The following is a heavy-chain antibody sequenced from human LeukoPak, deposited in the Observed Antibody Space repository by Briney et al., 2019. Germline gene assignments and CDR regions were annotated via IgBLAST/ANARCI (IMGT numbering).Heavy chain of an antibody. CDR3: ARPDGGAFDI. CDR2: ISYDGSNK. D-gene: IGHD3-16*01. V-gene: IGHV3-30-3*01. Sequence: GRSLRLSCAASGFTFSSYAMHWARQAPGKGLEWVAVISYDGSNKYYADSVKGRFTISRDNSKNTLYLQMNSLRAEDTAVYYCARPDGGAFDIWGQGTMVTVSS. CDR1: GFTFSSYA. J-gene: IGHJ3*02.